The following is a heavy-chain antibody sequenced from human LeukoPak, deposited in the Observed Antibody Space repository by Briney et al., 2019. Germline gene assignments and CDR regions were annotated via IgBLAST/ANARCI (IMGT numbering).Heavy chain of an antibody. CDR2: IYYSGST. Sequence: SETLSLTCTVSGGSISSYYWSWIRQPPGKGLEWIGYIYYSGSTNYNPSLKSRVTISVDTSKNQFSLKLSSVTAADTAVYYCARRGGRMVARRGDAFGIWGQGTMVTVSS. CDR3: ARRGGRMVARRGDAFGI. J-gene: IGHJ3*02. D-gene: IGHD4/OR15-4a*01. V-gene: IGHV4-59*08. CDR1: GGSISSYY.